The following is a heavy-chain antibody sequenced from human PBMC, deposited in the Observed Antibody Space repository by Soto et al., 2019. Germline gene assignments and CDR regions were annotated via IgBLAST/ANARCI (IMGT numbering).Heavy chain of an antibody. D-gene: IGHD6-19*01. CDR3: ARLRAVAGTGINWFDP. J-gene: IGHJ5*02. Sequence: PSETLSLTCTVSGGSISSSSYYWGWIRQPPGKGLEWIGSIYYSGSTYYNPSLKSRVTISVDTSKNQFSLKLSSVTTADTAVYYCARLRAVAGTGINWFDPWGQGTLVTVSS. CDR1: GGSISSSSYY. V-gene: IGHV4-39*01. CDR2: IYYSGST.